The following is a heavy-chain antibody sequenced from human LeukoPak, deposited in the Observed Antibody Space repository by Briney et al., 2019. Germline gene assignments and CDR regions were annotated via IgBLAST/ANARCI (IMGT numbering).Heavy chain of an antibody. CDR3: ARADRLHGGPYLIGP. V-gene: IGHV1-2*02. D-gene: IGHD2-21*01. CDR2: INPNSGGT. Sequence: GASVKVSCKTSGYSFTDYYMHWVRQAPGQGLEWTGWINPNSGGTSSAQKFQGRVTTTRDTSISTVYMEVSWLTSDDTAIYYCARADRLHGGPYLIGPWGQGTLVTVSS. CDR1: GYSFTDYY. J-gene: IGHJ5*02.